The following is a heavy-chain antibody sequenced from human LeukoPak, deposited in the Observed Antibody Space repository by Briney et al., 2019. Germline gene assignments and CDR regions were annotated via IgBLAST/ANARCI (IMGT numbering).Heavy chain of an antibody. Sequence: GASVKVSCKASGGTFSNYAVGWVRQAPGQGLEWRGRIIPIFGTANYAQKFQGRVTITTDESTNTAYMELSSLRSEDTAVYYCARGYYDSSGYYWFDPWGQGTLVTVSS. V-gene: IGHV1-69*05. CDR1: GGTFSNYA. J-gene: IGHJ5*02. CDR2: IIPIFGTA. D-gene: IGHD3-22*01. CDR3: ARGYYDSSGYYWFDP.